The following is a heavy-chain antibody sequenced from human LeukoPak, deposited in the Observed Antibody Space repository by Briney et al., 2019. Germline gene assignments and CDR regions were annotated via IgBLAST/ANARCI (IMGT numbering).Heavy chain of an antibody. Sequence: PGGSLRLSCAASGFTFSSFGMTWVRQAPGKGLEWVSAISDNGGSIFYADSVKGRFTISRDNSKNSLYLQMNSLRADDTAVYYCVKIAPDPPWGQGTLVTVS. CDR2: ISDNGGSI. D-gene: IGHD2-21*01. V-gene: IGHV3-23*01. CDR1: GFTFSSFG. CDR3: VKIAPDPP. J-gene: IGHJ5*02.